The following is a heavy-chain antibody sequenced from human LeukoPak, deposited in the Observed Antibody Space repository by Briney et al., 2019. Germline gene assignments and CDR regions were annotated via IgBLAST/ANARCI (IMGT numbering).Heavy chain of an antibody. D-gene: IGHD3-10*01. CDR3: ARGRRSMVRETLSWFDP. V-gene: IGHV1-69*06. J-gene: IGHJ5*02. CDR2: IIPIFGTA. Sequence: GASVKVSCKASGGTFSSYAISWVRQAPGQGLEWMGGIIPIFGTANYAQKFQGRVTITADKSTSTAYMELSSLRSEDTAVYYCARGRRSMVRETLSWFDPWGQGTLVTVSS. CDR1: GGTFSSYA.